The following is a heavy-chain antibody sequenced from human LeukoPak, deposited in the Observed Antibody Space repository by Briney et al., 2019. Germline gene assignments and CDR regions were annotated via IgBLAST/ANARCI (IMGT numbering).Heavy chain of an antibody. Sequence: SETLSLTCAVYGGSFSGYYWSWIRQPPGKGLEWIGEINHSGSTNYNPSLKSRVTISVDTSKNQFSLKLSSVTAADTAVYYCARVGDSSSWFSDYWYFDLWGRGTLVTVSS. CDR2: INHSGST. J-gene: IGHJ2*01. D-gene: IGHD6-13*01. CDR3: ARVGDSSSWFSDYWYFDL. CDR1: GGSFSGYY. V-gene: IGHV4-34*01.